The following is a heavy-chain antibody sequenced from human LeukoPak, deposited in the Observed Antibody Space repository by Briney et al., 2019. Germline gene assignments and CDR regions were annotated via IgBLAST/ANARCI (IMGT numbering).Heavy chain of an antibody. D-gene: IGHD2-21*02. Sequence: ASVKVSCKASGYTFTSYGISWVRQAPGQGLEWMGWISAYNGNTNYAQKLQGRVTMTTDTSTGTAYMELRSLRSDDTAVYYCALIAYCGGDCYPLDYWGQGTLVTVSS. CDR1: GYTFTSYG. CDR3: ALIAYCGGDCYPLDY. J-gene: IGHJ4*02. V-gene: IGHV1-18*01. CDR2: ISAYNGNT.